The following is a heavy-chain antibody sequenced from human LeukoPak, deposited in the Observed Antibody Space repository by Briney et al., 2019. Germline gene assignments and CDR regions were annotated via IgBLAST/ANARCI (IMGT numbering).Heavy chain of an antibody. J-gene: IGHJ4*02. CDR2: IYTSGST. CDR3: ARVAQPPMIVGVEYYFDY. V-gene: IGHV4-4*07. D-gene: IGHD3-22*01. Sequence: PSETLSLTCTVSGGSISSYYWSWIRQPAGKGLEWNGRIYTSGSTNYNPSLKSRVTMSVDTSKNQFSLKLSSVTAADTAVYYCARVAQPPMIVGVEYYFDYWGQGTLVTVSS. CDR1: GGSISSYY.